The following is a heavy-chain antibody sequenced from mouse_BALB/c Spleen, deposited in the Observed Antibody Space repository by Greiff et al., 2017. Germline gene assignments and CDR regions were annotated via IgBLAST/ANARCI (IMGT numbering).Heavy chain of an antibody. CDR1: GFNIKDTY. Sequence: EFQLQQSGAELVKPGASVKLSCTASGFNIKDTYMHWVKQRPEQGLEWIGRIDPANGNTKYDPKFQGKATITADTSSNTAYLQLSSLTSEDTAVYYCARSYYRFFDYWGQGTTLTVSS. D-gene: IGHD2-14*01. V-gene: IGHV14-3*02. J-gene: IGHJ2*01. CDR2: IDPANGNT. CDR3: ARSYYRFFDY.